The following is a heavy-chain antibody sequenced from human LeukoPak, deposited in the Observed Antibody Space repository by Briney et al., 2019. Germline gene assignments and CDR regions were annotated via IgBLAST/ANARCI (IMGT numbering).Heavy chain of an antibody. Sequence: PGGSLRLSCAASGFTFSSYSMNWVRQAPGKGLEWVSSISSSSSYIYYADSVKGRFTISRDNAKNSLYLQMNSLRAEDTAVYYCARDKEPLVRGGDYWGQGTLVTVSS. CDR3: ARDKEPLVRGGDY. J-gene: IGHJ4*02. CDR1: GFTFSSYS. D-gene: IGHD3-10*01. V-gene: IGHV3-21*01. CDR2: ISSSSSYI.